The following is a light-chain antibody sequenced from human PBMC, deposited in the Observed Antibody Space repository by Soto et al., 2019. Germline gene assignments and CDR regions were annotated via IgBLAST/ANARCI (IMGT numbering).Light chain of an antibody. CDR1: SSNIGSKT. J-gene: IGLJ1*01. Sequence: QSVLTQPPSASGTPGQRVSISCSGSSSNIGSKTVNWYQQLPGTAPKLLIYSNDKRPSGVPDRISASKSGTSASLAISGLQSEDEADYYCAAWDDRLNVYVFGNGTKLTVL. V-gene: IGLV1-44*01. CDR2: SND. CDR3: AAWDDRLNVYV.